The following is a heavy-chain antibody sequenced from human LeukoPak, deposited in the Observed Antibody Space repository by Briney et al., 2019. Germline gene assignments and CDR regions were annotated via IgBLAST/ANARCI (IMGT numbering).Heavy chain of an antibody. CDR3: ASLKIRRIGNAFDI. V-gene: IGHV3-21*01. CDR2: ISSSSAYI. CDR1: GFTLATYS. J-gene: IGHJ3*02. Sequence: GGSLRLSCAASGFTLATYSMNWVRQAPGKGLEWVSSISSSSAYIYYADSVKGRFTISRDNAKESLFLQMSSLRPEDTALYYCASLKIRRIGNAFDIWGQGTMVTVSS. D-gene: IGHD1-1*01.